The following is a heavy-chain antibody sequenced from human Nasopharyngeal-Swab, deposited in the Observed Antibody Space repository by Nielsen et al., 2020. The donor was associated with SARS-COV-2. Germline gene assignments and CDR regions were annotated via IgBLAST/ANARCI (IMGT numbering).Heavy chain of an antibody. CDR3: ARDYTRFDY. Sequence: GGSLTLSCAASGFTFSSYWMSWVRQAPGKGLEWVAYIKEDGSEKYFVDSVKGRFTISRDNAKNSLYLQMNSLRAEDTAVYYCARDYTRFDYWGQGTLVTVSS. J-gene: IGHJ4*02. CDR2: IKEDGSEK. CDR1: GFTFSSYW. D-gene: IGHD3-16*01. V-gene: IGHV3-7*05.